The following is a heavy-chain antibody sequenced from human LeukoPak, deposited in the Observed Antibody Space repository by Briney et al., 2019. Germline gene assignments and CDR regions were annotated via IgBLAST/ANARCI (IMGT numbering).Heavy chain of an antibody. CDR3: ATASGRYYGSGSYYKQLTLFAFDI. J-gene: IGHJ3*02. CDR1: GGSISSYY. Sequence: PSETLSLTCTVSGGSISSYYWSWIRQPAGKALEWIGRIYTSGSTNYNPSLKSRVTMSVDTSKNQFSLKLSSVTAADTAVYYCATASGRYYGSGSYYKQLTLFAFDIWGQGTMVTVSS. D-gene: IGHD3-10*01. CDR2: IYTSGST. V-gene: IGHV4-4*07.